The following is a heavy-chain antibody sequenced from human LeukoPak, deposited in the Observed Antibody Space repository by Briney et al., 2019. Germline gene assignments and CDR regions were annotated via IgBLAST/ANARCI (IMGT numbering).Heavy chain of an antibody. D-gene: IGHD4-11*01. CDR3: AREEGLGVTVITHDAFDI. V-gene: IGHV1-69*13. J-gene: IGHJ3*02. CDR1: GGTFSNNT. Sequence: SVKVSCKASGGTFSNNTFSWVRQAPGQGLEWMGGIIAIFGTANYAQKFQGRVTITADESTSTAYMELSSLRSEDTAVYYCAREEGLGVTVITHDAFDIWGQGTMVTVSS. CDR2: IIAIFGTA.